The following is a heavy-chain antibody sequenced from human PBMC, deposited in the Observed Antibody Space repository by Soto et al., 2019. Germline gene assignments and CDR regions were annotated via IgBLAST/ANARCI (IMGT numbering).Heavy chain of an antibody. D-gene: IGHD6-6*01. CDR1: GFTFSSYG. Sequence: QVQLVESGGGVVQPGRSLRLSCAASGFTFSSYGMHWVRQAPGKGLEWVAVISYDGSNKYYADSVKGRFTISRDNSKNTLYLQMNSLRAEETAVYYCAKESRRSIAARAVYCDYWGQGTLVTVSS. CDR2: ISYDGSNK. J-gene: IGHJ4*02. CDR3: AKESRRSIAARAVYCDY. V-gene: IGHV3-30*18.